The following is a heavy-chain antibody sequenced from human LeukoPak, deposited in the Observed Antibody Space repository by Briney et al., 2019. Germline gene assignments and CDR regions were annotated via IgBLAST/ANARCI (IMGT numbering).Heavy chain of an antibody. J-gene: IGHJ3*02. D-gene: IGHD3-3*01. CDR2: INPSGGST. Sequence: ASVKVSCKASGYTFTSYYMHWVRQVPGQGLEWMGIINPSGGSTSYAQKFQGRVTMTRDTSTSTVYMELSSLRSEDTAVYYCARVAIFGVVTLDAFDIWGQGTMVTVSS. V-gene: IGHV1-46*01. CDR3: ARVAIFGVVTLDAFDI. CDR1: GYTFTSYY.